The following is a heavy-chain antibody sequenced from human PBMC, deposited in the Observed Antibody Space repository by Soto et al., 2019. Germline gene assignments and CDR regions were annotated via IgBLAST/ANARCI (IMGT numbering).Heavy chain of an antibody. D-gene: IGHD2-2*01. Sequence: EVQLLESGGGLVQPGGSLRLSCAASGFTFSSYAMSWVRQAPGKGLEWVSAISGSGGSTYYADSVKGRFTISRDNSKNTLYLQMNSRRAEDTAVYYCAKDSCSSTSCPKDYWGQGTLVTVSS. CDR1: GFTFSSYA. CDR2: ISGSGGST. V-gene: IGHV3-23*01. J-gene: IGHJ4*02. CDR3: AKDSCSSTSCPKDY.